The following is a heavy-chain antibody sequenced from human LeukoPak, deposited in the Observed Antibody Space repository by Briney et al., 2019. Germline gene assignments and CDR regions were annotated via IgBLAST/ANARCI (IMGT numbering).Heavy chain of an antibody. CDR1: GFSFTNYA. V-gene: IGHV3-23*01. J-gene: IGHJ4*02. CDR2: ISGSGGST. D-gene: IGHD3-22*01. Sequence: PGGSLRLSCAASGFSFTNYAMTWVRQAPGKGLEWVSSISGSGGSTYYADSVKGRFTISRDNSKNTLYLQMKSLRAEDTAEYYFGKSFSVYDSSGYYHFDYWGQGTLVTVSS. CDR3: GKSFSVYDSSGYYHFDY.